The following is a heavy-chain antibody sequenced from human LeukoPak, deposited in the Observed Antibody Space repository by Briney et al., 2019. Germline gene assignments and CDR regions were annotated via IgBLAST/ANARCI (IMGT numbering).Heavy chain of an antibody. V-gene: IGHV5-51*01. D-gene: IGHD3-22*01. CDR1: GDDFTSHW. CDR3: ARHDSSGFPNY. J-gene: IGHJ4*02. Sequence: GESLKISCKDSGDDFTSHWIRWVRQMPGKGLEWMGIIYPGDSDTRYSPSFQGQVTISADKSVSTAYLQWSSLKASDSAMYYCARHDSSGFPNYWGQGTLVTVSS. CDR2: IYPGDSDT.